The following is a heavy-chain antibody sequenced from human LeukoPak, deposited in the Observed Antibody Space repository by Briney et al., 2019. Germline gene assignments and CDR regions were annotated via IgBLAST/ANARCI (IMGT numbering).Heavy chain of an antibody. CDR1: GYTFTSYG. V-gene: IGHV1-18*01. CDR3: EGDLAAFVI. Sequence: ASVKVSCKGSGYTFTSYGISWGRQAPGQGQEWMGWISAYNGNTNYAQKLQGRVTITTDTATSTDYMEMRRLRCTATDGYYCEGDLAAFVISGPGTLVTVSS. CDR2: ISAYNGNT. J-gene: IGHJ3*02.